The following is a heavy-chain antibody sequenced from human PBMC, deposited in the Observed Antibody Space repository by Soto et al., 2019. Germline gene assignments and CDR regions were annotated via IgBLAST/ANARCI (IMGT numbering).Heavy chain of an antibody. Sequence: PAGSLRLSCAASGFTFTTSAISWVRQAPGKGLEWISLIHIPGGRATYADSVRGRFTISIDNSENTVFLQMNSLRAEDTAIYYCGGHWYNYWGQGTLVTVSS. D-gene: IGHD1-20*01. V-gene: IGHV3-23*01. CDR3: GGHWYNY. CDR2: IHIPGGRA. CDR1: GFTFTTSA. J-gene: IGHJ4*02.